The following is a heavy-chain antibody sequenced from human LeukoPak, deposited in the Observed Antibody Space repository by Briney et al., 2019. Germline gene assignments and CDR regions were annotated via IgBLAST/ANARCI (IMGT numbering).Heavy chain of an antibody. CDR1: GYTFTSYD. CDR2: MNPNSGNT. D-gene: IGHD4-17*01. J-gene: IGHJ1*01. Sequence: ASVKVSCKASGYTFTSYDINWVRQATGQGLEWMGWMNPNSGNTGYAQKFQGRVTMTRNTSISTAYMELSSLRSEDTAVYYCARGTVTYAEYFQHWGQRTLVTVSS. CDR3: ARGTVTYAEYFQH. V-gene: IGHV1-8*01.